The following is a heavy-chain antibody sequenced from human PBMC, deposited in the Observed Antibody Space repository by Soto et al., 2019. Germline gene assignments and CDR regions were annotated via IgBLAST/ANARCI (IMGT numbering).Heavy chain of an antibody. V-gene: IGHV4-34*01. D-gene: IGHD5-18*01. CDR2: INHSGST. CDR1: GGSFSGYY. J-gene: IGHJ3*02. CDR3: AREGVTHAFDI. Sequence: SETLSLTCAVYGGSFSGYYWSWIRQPPGKGLEWIGEINHSGSTNYNPPLKSRVTISVDTSKNQFSLKLSSVTAADTAVYYCAREGVTHAFDIWGQGTMVTVSS.